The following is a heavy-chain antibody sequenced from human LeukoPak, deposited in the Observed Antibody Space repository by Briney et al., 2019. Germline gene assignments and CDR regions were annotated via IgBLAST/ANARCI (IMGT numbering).Heavy chain of an antibody. CDR2: IIPIFGTA. CDR3: ARGDSSSSSAYGYYYYMDV. D-gene: IGHD6-6*01. Sequence: SVKVSCKASGGTFSSYAISWVRQAPGQGLEWMGGIIPIFGTANYAQKFQGRVTITADKSTSTAYMELSSLRSEDTAVYYCARGDSSSSSAYGYYYYMDVWGKGTTVTVSS. V-gene: IGHV1-69*06. J-gene: IGHJ6*03. CDR1: GGTFSSYA.